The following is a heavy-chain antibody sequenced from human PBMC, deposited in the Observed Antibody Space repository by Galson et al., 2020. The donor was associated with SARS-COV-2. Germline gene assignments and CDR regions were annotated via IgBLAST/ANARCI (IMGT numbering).Heavy chain of an antibody. CDR2: IYYSGST. J-gene: IGHJ4*02. D-gene: IGHD5-12*01. CDR1: GGSISSSSYY. V-gene: IGHV4-39*01. Sequence: SETLSLTCTVSGGSISSSSYYWGWIRQPPGKGLEWIGSIYYSGSTYYNPSLKSRVTISVDTSKNQFSLKLSSVTAADTAVYYCARSFIVATIIHYFDYWGQGTLVTVSS. CDR3: ARSFIVATIIHYFDY.